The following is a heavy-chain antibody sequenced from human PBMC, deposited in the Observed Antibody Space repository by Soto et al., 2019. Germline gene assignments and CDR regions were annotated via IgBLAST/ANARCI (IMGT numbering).Heavy chain of an antibody. CDR3: ARVRGNYDILTRYGAFDI. V-gene: IGHV1-69*02. D-gene: IGHD3-9*01. CDR2: IIPILGIA. CDR1: GGTFSSYT. J-gene: IGHJ3*02. Sequence: QVQLVQSGAEVQKPGSSVKVSCKASGGTFSSYTISWVRQAPGQGLEWMGRIIPILGIANYAQKFQGRVTITADKSTSTAYMELSSLRSEDTAVYYCARVRGNYDILTRYGAFDIWGQGTMVTVSS.